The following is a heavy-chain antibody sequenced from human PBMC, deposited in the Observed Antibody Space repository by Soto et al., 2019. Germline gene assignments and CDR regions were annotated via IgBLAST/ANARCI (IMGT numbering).Heavy chain of an antibody. CDR1: GGSITSSSYY. D-gene: IGHD1-26*01. V-gene: IGHV4-39*01. CDR3: ATQEVGGTYVYTFDP. J-gene: IGHJ5*02. CDR2: IYYSGST. Sequence: QLHLRESGPGLVKPSETLSLTCTVSGGSITSSSYYWGWIRQPPGKGLDWIGSIYYSGSTYYNPSLKRRVTISVATSKHQFSLKLSSVTAADTAVYYCATQEVGGTYVYTFDPWGQGTLVTVSS.